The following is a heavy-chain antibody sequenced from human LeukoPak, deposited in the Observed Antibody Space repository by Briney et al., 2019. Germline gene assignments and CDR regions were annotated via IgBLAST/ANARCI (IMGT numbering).Heavy chain of an antibody. CDR3: AKDPRYSAYDTRRVDV. D-gene: IGHD5-12*01. CDR1: GFTFSSYA. V-gene: IGHV3-23*01. J-gene: IGHJ6*04. Sequence: GGSLRLSCAASGFTFSSYAMSWARQAPGKGLEWVSIITDSGGSTYYADSAKGRFTISRDNSKNTLYLQMNSLRVEDTAVYYCAKDPRYSAYDTRRVDVWGKGTTVTVSS. CDR2: ITDSGGST.